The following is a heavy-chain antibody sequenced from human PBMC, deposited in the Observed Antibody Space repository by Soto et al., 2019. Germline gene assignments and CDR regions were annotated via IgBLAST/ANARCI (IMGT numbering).Heavy chain of an antibody. J-gene: IGHJ4*02. V-gene: IGHV4-34*01. CDR3: ARGITMVRGVIPRPYFDY. Sequence: SETLSLTCAVYGGSFSGYYWSWIRQPPGKGLEWIGEINHSGSTNYNPSLKSRVTISVDTSKNQFSLKLSSVTAADTAVYYFARGITMVRGVIPRPYFDYWGQGTLVTVSS. CDR1: GGSFSGYY. D-gene: IGHD3-10*01. CDR2: INHSGST.